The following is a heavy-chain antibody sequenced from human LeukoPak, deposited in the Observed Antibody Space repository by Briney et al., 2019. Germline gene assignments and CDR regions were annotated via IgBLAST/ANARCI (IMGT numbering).Heavy chain of an antibody. J-gene: IGHJ4*02. CDR1: GFTFSSYA. CDR2: ISGSGGNT. CDR3: AKGKVSRSIFRVVNPTSDY. D-gene: IGHD3-3*01. V-gene: IGHV3-23*01. Sequence: GGSLRLSCAASGFTFSSYAMSWVRQAPGKGLEWVSAISGSGGNTYYADSVKGRFTISRDNSKNTLYLQMNSLRAEDTAVYYCAKGKVSRSIFRVVNPTSDYWGQGTLVTVSS.